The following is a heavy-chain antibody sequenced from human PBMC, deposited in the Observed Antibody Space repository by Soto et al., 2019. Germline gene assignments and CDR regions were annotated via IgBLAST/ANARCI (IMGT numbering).Heavy chain of an antibody. Sequence: PVGSLRLSCVASGFSFDKYAMTWVRQAPGKGLEWVSHVAAGGGHTYYAESVKGRFTISRDNSKNTLFLQINTLRADDTAIYCCARRTSFLGAFDYWGQGVLVTVPQ. CDR3: ARRTSFLGAFDY. CDR1: GFSFDKYA. V-gene: IGHV3-23*01. CDR2: VAAGGGHT. J-gene: IGHJ4*02. D-gene: IGHD3-16*02.